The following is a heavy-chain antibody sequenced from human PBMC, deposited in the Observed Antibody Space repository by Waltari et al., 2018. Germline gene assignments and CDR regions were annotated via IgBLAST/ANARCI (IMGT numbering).Heavy chain of an antibody. V-gene: IGHV3-30*18. D-gene: IGHD3-16*01. Sequence: QVQLVESGGGVVQPGRSLRLSCAASGFTFSRYGMHWVRQAPGKGLEWVAVISYDGSNKYYADSVKGRFTISRDNSKNTLYLQMNSLRAEDTAVYYCAKDGGSGFDPWGQGTLVTVSS. J-gene: IGHJ5*02. CDR2: ISYDGSNK. CDR1: GFTFSRYG. CDR3: AKDGGSGFDP.